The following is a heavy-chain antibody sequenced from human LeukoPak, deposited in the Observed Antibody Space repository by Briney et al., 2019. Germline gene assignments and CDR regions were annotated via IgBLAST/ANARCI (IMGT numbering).Heavy chain of an antibody. Sequence: PSETLSLTCTVSGGSISSYYWSWIRQPPGKGLEWIGYIYYSGSTNYNPSLKSRVTISVDTSKNQFSLKLSSVTAADTAVCYCARAMVPRSGYYYYYMDVWGKGTTVTVSS. J-gene: IGHJ6*03. CDR1: GGSISSYY. CDR2: IYYSGST. V-gene: IGHV4-59*01. CDR3: ARAMVPRSGYYYYYMDV. D-gene: IGHD2-8*01.